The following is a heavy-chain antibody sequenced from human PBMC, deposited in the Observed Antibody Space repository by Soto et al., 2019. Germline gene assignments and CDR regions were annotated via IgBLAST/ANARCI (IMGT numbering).Heavy chain of an antibody. CDR3: ARGRYGGTAEYFQH. V-gene: IGHV1-69*02. Sequence: QVQLVQSGAEVKKPGSSVKVSCKASGGTFSSYTISWVRQAPGQGLEWMGRIIPILGIANYAQKFQGRVTITADKSTSTAYLELSSLRSADTAVYYCARGRYGGTAEYFQHWGQGTLVTVSS. D-gene: IGHD4-17*01. CDR1: GGTFSSYT. J-gene: IGHJ1*01. CDR2: IIPILGIA.